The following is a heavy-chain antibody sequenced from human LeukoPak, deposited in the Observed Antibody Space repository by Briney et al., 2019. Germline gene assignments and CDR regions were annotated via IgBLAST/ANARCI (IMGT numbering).Heavy chain of an antibody. J-gene: IGHJ6*03. V-gene: IGHV1-69*06. CDR2: IIPIFGTA. D-gene: IGHD2-15*01. Sequence: ASVKVSCKASGGTFSSYAISWVRQAPGQGLEWMGGIIPIFGTANYAQKFQGRVTITADKSTSTAYMELSSLRSEDTAVYYCARDGGLYCSGGNCYGGLDYYYMDVWGKGTTVTVSS. CDR1: GGTFSSYA. CDR3: ARDGGLYCSGGNCYGGLDYYYMDV.